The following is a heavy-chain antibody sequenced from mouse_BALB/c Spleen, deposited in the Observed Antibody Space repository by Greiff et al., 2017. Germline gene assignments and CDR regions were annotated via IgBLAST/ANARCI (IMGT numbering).Heavy chain of an antibody. CDR3: ARDRELGRFAY. CDR1: GFSLTSYG. D-gene: IGHD4-1*01. V-gene: IGHV2-9*02. Sequence: VKLQESGPGLVAPSQSLSITCTVSGFSLTSYGVHWVRQPPGKGLEWLGVIWAGGSTNYNSALMSRLSISKDNSKSQVFLKMNSLQTDDTAMYYCARDRELGRFAYWGQGTLVTVSA. J-gene: IGHJ3*01. CDR2: IWAGGST.